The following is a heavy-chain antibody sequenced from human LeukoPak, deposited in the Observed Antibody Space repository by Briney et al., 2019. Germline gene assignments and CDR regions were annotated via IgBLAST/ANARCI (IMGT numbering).Heavy chain of an antibody. V-gene: IGHV4-39*07. CDR2: IYHSGST. D-gene: IGHD3-22*01. CDR3: ARDRALYYYDSSGYYLDY. CDR1: GGSISSSTSY. Sequence: SETLSLTCTVSGGSISSSTSYWGWIRQPPGKGLEWIGTIYHSGSTFYNPSLKSRVTISVDTSKNQFSLKLSSVTAADTAVYYRARDRALYYYDSSGYYLDYWGQGTLVTVSS. J-gene: IGHJ4*02.